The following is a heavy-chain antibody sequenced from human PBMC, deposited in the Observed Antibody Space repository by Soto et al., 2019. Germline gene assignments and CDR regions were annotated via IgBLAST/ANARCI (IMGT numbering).Heavy chain of an antibody. CDR3: ARDFVVGGPTINYYYGMEV. J-gene: IGHJ6*02. CDR1: RETFSSYT. V-gene: IGHV1-69*04. D-gene: IGHD1-26*01. Sequence: SVKVSCKSSRETFSSYTISWFRHNEGRWLEWMGRIIPILGIANYADSVKGRFTISRDNSKNTLYLQMNSLGAEDTAVYYCARDFVVGGPTINYYYGMEVWGQGTTVTVS. CDR2: IIPILGIA.